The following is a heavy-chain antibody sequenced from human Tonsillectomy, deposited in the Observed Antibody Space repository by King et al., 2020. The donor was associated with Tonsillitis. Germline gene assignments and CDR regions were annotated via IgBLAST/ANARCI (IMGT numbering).Heavy chain of an antibody. D-gene: IGHD3-22*01. CDR2: ISWDGGST. Sequence: QLVQSGGVVVQPGGSLRLSCAASGFTFDDYTMHWVRQAPGKGLEWVSLISWDGGSTYYADSVKGRFTISRDNSKNSLYLQMNSLRTEDTALYYCAKQRHDSSGYSPPPFDYWGQGTLVTVSS. J-gene: IGHJ4*02. CDR1: GFTFDDYT. V-gene: IGHV3-43*01. CDR3: AKQRHDSSGYSPPPFDY.